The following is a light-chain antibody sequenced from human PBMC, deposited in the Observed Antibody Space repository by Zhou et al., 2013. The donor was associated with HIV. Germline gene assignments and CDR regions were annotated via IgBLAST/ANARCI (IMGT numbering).Light chain of an antibody. J-gene: IGKJ4*01. CDR3: QQYDNLPLT. Sequence: DVQMTQSPSSLSASVGDRVTVTCQASRDIGVFLNWFHLQPGKAPKLLIYDASSLETGVPSRFSGSGSGTDFTFTISSLQPEDIATYYCQQYDNLPLTFGGGTKVEIK. V-gene: IGKV1-33*01. CDR1: RDIGVF. CDR2: DAS.